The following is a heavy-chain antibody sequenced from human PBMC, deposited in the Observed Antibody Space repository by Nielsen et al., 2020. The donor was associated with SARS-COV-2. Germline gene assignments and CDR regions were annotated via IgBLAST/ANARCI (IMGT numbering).Heavy chain of an antibody. D-gene: IGHD7-27*01. CDR2: IYYSGNT. CDR1: GGSITTYS. J-gene: IGHJ4*02. CDR3: ARDDDNWGSLAY. V-gene: IGHV4-59*13. Sequence: SETLSLTCAVSGGSITTYSWHWIRQSPGKGLEWIGYIYYSGNTNYNPSLKSRVTISVDTSKNQFSLKLSSVTAADTAVYYCARDDDNWGSLAYWGQGTLVTVSS.